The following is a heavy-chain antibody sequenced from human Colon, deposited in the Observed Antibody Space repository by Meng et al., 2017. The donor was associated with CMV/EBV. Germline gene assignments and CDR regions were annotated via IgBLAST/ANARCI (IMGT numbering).Heavy chain of an antibody. D-gene: IGHD2-15*01. CDR3: VRQHCSGGMCHQFDP. J-gene: IGHJ5*02. Sequence: GSLRLSCTVSGVSIDTYYWSWIRQPPGKGLEWIGYIFHSGDTNYNPSLKSRVTISVDMSRNEFSLKLTSVTAADTAVYYCVRQHCSGGMCHQFDPWGQGIPVTAPQ. V-gene: IGHV4-59*01. CDR1: GVSIDTYY. CDR2: IFHSGDT.